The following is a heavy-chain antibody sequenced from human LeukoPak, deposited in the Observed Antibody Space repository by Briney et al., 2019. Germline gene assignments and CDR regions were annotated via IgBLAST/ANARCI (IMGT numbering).Heavy chain of an antibody. CDR2: INHSGST. Sequence: KTSETLSLTCAVYGGSFSGYYWRWIRQPPGKGLEWIGEINHSGSTNYNPSLKSRVTISVDTSKNQFSLKLSSVTAADTAVYYCARGRQNYDFWSGWTYNWFDPWGQGTLVTVSS. CDR1: GGSFSGYY. V-gene: IGHV4-34*01. J-gene: IGHJ5*02. CDR3: ARGRQNYDFWSGWTYNWFDP. D-gene: IGHD3-3*01.